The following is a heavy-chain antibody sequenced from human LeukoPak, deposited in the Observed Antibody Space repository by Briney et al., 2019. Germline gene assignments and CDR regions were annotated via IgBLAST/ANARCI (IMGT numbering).Heavy chain of an antibody. Sequence: GGSLRLSCIASGFTFGDYAMSWVRQAPGKGLEWVGFIRSKPYGGTTESAASVKGRFTISRDDSKSIAYLQMNSLKTEDTAVYYCTRERGDIVVVPAGGYFDYWGQGTLVTVSS. CDR3: TRERGDIVVVPAGGYFDY. J-gene: IGHJ4*02. CDR1: GFTFGDYA. CDR2: IRSKPYGGTT. D-gene: IGHD2-2*01. V-gene: IGHV3-49*04.